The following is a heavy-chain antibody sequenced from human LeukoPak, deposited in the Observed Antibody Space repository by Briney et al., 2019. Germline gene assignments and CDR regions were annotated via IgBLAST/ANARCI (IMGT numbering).Heavy chain of an antibody. CDR3: ERESGYYDSSRGVDY. CDR2: INPNSGGT. D-gene: IGHD3-22*01. CDR1: GYTLSGYY. V-gene: IGHV1-2*02. Sequence: GASVKVSCKASGYTLSGYYMHWVRQAPGQGLEWMGWINPNSGGTNYAQKFHGRVTMTRDTSISTAYMELSRLRSDDTAVYYCERESGYYDSSRGVDYWGQGTLVTVSS. J-gene: IGHJ4*02.